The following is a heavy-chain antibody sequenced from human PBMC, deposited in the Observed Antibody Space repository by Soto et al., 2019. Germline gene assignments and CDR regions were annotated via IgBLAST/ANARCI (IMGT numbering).Heavy chain of an antibody. D-gene: IGHD2-21*02. CDR1: GYTFTSYD. J-gene: IGHJ6*02. V-gene: IGHV1-8*01. CDR3: ARDQLILPAHDFFYGSDV. CDR2: MNPNSGNT. Sequence: GASVKVSCKASGYTFTSYDINWVRQATGQGLEWMGWMNPNSGNTGYAQKFQGRVTMTRNTSISTAYMELSSLRSEDTAVYYCARDQLILPAHDFFYGSDVWGQGAKVTVSS.